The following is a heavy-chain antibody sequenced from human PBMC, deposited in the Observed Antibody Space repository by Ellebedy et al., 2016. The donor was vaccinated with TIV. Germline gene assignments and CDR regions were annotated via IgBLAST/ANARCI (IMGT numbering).Heavy chain of an antibody. CDR1: GFTFTSYA. CDR3: AKGTQWLGRTCFDY. V-gene: IGHV3-23*01. J-gene: IGHJ4*02. CDR2: LSGSGGRA. Sequence: GESLKISCAAFGFTFTSYAMSWVRQAPGKGLEWVSSLSGSGGRADYADSVKGRFTISRDNSKNTLYLQMNSLRAGDTAVYYRAKGTQWLGRTCFDYWGQGTLVTVSS. D-gene: IGHD6-19*01.